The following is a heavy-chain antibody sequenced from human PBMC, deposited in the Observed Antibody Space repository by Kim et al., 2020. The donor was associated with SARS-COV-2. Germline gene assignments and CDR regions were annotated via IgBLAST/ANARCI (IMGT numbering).Heavy chain of an antibody. D-gene: IGHD2-21*01. CDR1: GFTFSSYA. V-gene: IGHV3-30-3*01. Sequence: GGSLRLSCAASGFTFSSYAMHWVRQAPGKGLEWVAVISYDGSNKYYADSVKGRFTISRDNSKNTLYLQMNSLRAEDTAVYYCARGTYKGAIVVVIATPFDYWGQGTLVTVSS. CDR3: ARGTYKGAIVVVIATPFDY. CDR2: ISYDGSNK. J-gene: IGHJ4*02.